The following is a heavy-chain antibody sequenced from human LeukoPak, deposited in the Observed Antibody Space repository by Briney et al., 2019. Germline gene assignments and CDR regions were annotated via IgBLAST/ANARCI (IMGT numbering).Heavy chain of an antibody. J-gene: IGHJ4*02. Sequence: SETLSLTCSVSGGSISSSRYFWGWIRQPPWKGLEWIGSIYYSGRTYYNPSLKSRLSISVGTSKNQFSLKLSSVTAADTAVYYCARGGSSSWSMKVLPFDYWGQGTLVTVSS. V-gene: IGHV4-39*07. CDR2: IYYSGRT. CDR3: ARGGSSSWSMKVLPFDY. CDR1: GGSISSSRYF. D-gene: IGHD6-13*01.